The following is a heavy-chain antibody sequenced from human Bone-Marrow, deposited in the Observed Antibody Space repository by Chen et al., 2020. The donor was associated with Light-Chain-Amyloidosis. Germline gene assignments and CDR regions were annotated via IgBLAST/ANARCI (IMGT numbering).Heavy chain of an antibody. CDR1: GYTFPNSW. J-gene: IGHJ4*02. D-gene: IGHD5-12*01. Sequence: EVQLEQSGPDVKKPGESLKLSCKGSGYTFPNSWIGWVRQMPGKGLEWMGVIYPDDSDARYSPSFEGQVTISADKSITTAYLQWRSLKASDTAMYYCARRRDGYNFDYWGQGTLVTVSS. CDR3: ARRRDGYNFDY. CDR2: IYPDDSDA. V-gene: IGHV5-51*01.